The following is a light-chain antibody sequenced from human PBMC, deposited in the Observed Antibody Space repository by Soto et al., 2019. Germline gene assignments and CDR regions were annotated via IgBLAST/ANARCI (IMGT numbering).Light chain of an antibody. CDR1: QSVSSN. Sequence: EIVMTQSPATLSVSPGERATLSCRASQSVSSNLAWYQQKPGQAPRLLIYGASTRATGIPARFSGSGSGTEFTLIISSLQSEDFAVYYCQQYNNWPRMFGQGTKVEIK. CDR3: QQYNNWPRM. CDR2: GAS. J-gene: IGKJ1*01. V-gene: IGKV3-15*01.